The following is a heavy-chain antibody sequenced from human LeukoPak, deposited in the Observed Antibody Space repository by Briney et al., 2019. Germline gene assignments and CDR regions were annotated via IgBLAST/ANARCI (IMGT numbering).Heavy chain of an antibody. Sequence: GGSLRLSCAASGFTVSSHYMSWVRQAPGKGLEWVSIIYSGGTTYYTDSVMGRFTISRDNSKNTLYLQMNSLRAEDTAVYYCARGYDSGGYYWGQGTLVTVSS. CDR2: IYSGGTT. V-gene: IGHV3-66*01. CDR3: ARGYDSGGYY. CDR1: GFTVSSHY. D-gene: IGHD3-22*01. J-gene: IGHJ4*02.